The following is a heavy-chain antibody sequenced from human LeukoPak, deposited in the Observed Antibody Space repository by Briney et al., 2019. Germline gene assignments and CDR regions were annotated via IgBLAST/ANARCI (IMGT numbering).Heavy chain of an antibody. J-gene: IGHJ4*02. V-gene: IGHV5-51*01. CDR1: GYTIGSFGSYW. CDR3: ARVNSARSSFDC. D-gene: IGHD6-6*01. CDR2: IYPIDSDT. Sequence: GESLKISCKGSGYTIGSFGSYWIAWVRRMPGKGLEWMGSIYPIDSDTRYNPSFEGQVTVSVDRSISTAYLQWSSLKASDTAMYYCARVNSARSSFDCWGQGSLLTVSS.